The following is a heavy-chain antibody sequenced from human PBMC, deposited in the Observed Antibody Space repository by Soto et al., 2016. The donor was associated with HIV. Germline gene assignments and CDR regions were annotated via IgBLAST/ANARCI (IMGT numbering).Heavy chain of an antibody. CDR1: GYTFTSYG. D-gene: IGHD3-10*01. J-gene: IGHJ6*02. Sequence: QVQLVQSGAEVKKPGASVKVSCKASGYTFTSYGISWVRQAPGQGLEWMGWISAYNGNTNYAQKLQGRVTMTTDTSTSTAYMEPRSLRSDDTAVYYCARDQGYITMEGMGYGMDVWGQGTTVTVSS. V-gene: IGHV1-18*01. CDR3: ARDQGYITMEGMGYGMDV. CDR2: ISAYNGNT.